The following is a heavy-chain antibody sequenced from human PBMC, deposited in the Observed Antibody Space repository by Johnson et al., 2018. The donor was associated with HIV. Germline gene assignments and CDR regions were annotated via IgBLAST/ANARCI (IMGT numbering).Heavy chain of an antibody. J-gene: IGHJ3*01. CDR2: VSAGGDNT. D-gene: IGHD3-10*01. CDR1: GFTFSSYA. CDR3: ARSMRGAFDV. Sequence: VQLVESGGGVVQPGRSLRLSCAASGFTFSSYAMDWVRQTPGKGLAWVSAVSAGGDNTYYADSVEGRFTISRDNSKNTLYLQMNSLRAEDTAVYYCARSMRGAFDVWGQVTMVTVSS. V-gene: IGHV3-23*04.